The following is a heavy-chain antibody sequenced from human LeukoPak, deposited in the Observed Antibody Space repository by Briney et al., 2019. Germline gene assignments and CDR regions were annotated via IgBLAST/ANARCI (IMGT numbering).Heavy chain of an antibody. Sequence: ASVKVSCKASGYTLTDHHLIWVRQAPGQGLEWMGWIRPNSGGIKYAQEFQGSVTMTRDTSISTAYMELTSLTSDDTAIYYCARDPVDGYSHYDFWGQGTLVTVSS. CDR2: IRPNSGGI. CDR1: GYTLTDHH. CDR3: ARDPVDGYSHYDF. J-gene: IGHJ4*02. D-gene: IGHD5-24*01. V-gene: IGHV1-2*02.